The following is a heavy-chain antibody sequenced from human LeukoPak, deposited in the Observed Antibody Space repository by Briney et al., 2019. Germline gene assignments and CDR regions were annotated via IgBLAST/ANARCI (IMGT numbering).Heavy chain of an antibody. J-gene: IGHJ4*02. D-gene: IGHD6-19*01. CDR1: GYTFTSYY. CDR3: ASQYSSVSPLDY. CDR2: IIPIFGTA. V-gene: IGHV1-69*13. Sequence: SVKVSCKASGYTFTSYYMHWVRQAPGQGLEWMGGIIPIFGTANYAQKFQGRVTITADESTSTAYMELSSLRSEDTAVYYCASQYSSVSPLDYWGQGTLVTVSS.